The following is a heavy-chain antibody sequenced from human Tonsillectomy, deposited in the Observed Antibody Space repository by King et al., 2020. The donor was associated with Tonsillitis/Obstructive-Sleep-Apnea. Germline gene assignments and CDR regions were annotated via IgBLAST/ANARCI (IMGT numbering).Heavy chain of an antibody. CDR2: ISSSSTTT. J-gene: IGHJ4*02. CDR1: GFNFSAHN. Sequence: QLVQSGGGLVQPGGSLRLSCAASGFNFSAHNMNWVRQAPGKGLEWISFISSSSTTTYYADSVKGRFTISRDNAKNSLYLQMSSLRDEDTAVYYCARRLDSWGQGTLVTVSS. V-gene: IGHV3-48*02. CDR3: ARRLDS.